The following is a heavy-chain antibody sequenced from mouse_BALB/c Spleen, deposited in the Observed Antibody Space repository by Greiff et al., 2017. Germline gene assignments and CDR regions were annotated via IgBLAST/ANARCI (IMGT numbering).Heavy chain of an antibody. J-gene: IGHJ3*01. CDR1: GYTFSSYW. Sequence: QVQLQQSGAELMKPGASVKISCKATGYTFSSYWIEWVKQRPGHGLEWIGEILPGSGSTNYNEKFKGKATFTADTSSNTAYMQLSSLTSEDSAVYYCARSGYGSSYVRFAYWGQGTLVTVSA. CDR3: ARSGYGSSYVRFAY. D-gene: IGHD1-1*01. CDR2: ILPGSGST. V-gene: IGHV1-9*01.